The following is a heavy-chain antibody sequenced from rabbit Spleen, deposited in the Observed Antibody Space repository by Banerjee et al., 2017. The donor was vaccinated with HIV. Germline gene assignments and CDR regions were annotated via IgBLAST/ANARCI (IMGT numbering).Heavy chain of an antibody. V-gene: IGHV1S45*01. CDR2: IEVGSSGFS. J-gene: IGHJ6*01. D-gene: IGHD1-1*01. CDR1: GVSFKFSSY. Sequence: QQQLEETGGDLVKPGGSLKLSCKASGVSFKFSSYMCWVRQAPGKGLEWIACIEVGSSGFSYFATWAKGRFTISETSSTTVTLQVTRLTAADTATYFCARDTSSSFSSYGMDLWGQGTLVTVS. CDR3: ARDTSSSFSSYGMDL.